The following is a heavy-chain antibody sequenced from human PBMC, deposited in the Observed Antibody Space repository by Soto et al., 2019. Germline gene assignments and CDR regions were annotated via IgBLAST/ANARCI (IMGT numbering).Heavy chain of an antibody. V-gene: IGHV3-23*01. CDR2: IGGGHGDT. J-gene: IGHJ4*02. CDR1: GFTFGSYA. Sequence: GGSLRLSCAASGFTFGSYAINWVRQAPGKGLEWVSAIGGGHGDTYYADSVKGRFTISRDNSKNTLYLQIKSLRAEDTAVYYCAKDALSPIVGAHHFDYWGQGTLVTVSS. D-gene: IGHD1-26*01. CDR3: AKDALSPIVGAHHFDY.